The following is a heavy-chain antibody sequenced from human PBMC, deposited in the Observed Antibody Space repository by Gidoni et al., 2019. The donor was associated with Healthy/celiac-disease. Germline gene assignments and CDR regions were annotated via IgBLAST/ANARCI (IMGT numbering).Heavy chain of an antibody. CDR1: GGPFSTYG. J-gene: IGHJ6*02. D-gene: IGHD3-10*01. Sequence: QVQLVQSGAEVKKPGSSVKVSCKASGGPFSTYGISWVRQAPGPGLEGVGGIVPVFGTGDYAQKFQGRVTITADESTSTAYMELSNLRSEDTAVYYCARKGERWDVLEKFYFGVDVWGQGTTVTVSS. CDR3: ARKGERWDVLEKFYFGVDV. V-gene: IGHV1-69*01. CDR2: IVPVFGTG.